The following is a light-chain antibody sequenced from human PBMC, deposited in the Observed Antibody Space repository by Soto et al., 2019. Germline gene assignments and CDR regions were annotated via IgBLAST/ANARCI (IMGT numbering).Light chain of an antibody. V-gene: IGKV3-15*01. Sequence: DMVLTQSPTTLSVSPGERATLSCRASQSVSSKLAWYQQKRGQAPRLLIYDASTRATDIPARFSGSGSGTEFTITISSLQSEDFAVYYCQQYNSWPLFGQGTKLEIK. J-gene: IGKJ2*01. CDR3: QQYNSWPL. CDR2: DAS. CDR1: QSVSSK.